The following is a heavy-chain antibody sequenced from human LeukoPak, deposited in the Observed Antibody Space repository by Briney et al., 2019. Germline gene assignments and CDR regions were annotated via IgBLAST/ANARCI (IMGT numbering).Heavy chain of an antibody. CDR1: GFTFRSYW. D-gene: IGHD2/OR15-2a*01. V-gene: IGHV3-7*01. CDR3: AKYLSRAFDS. Sequence: GSLRLSCAAPGFTFRSYWMSWVRQAPGKGLEWLGHINQEASRTDHADSVKGRFTISRDNARNLLYLHMSSLRAEDTAVYYCAKYLSRAFDSWGQGILVSVSS. J-gene: IGHJ4*02. CDR2: INQEASRT.